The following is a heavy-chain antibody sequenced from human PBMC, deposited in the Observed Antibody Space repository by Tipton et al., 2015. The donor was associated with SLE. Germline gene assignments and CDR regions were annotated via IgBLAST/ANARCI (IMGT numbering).Heavy chain of an antibody. V-gene: IGHV4-59*12. J-gene: IGHJ4*02. Sequence: TLSLTCTVSGGSISSYYWSWIRQPPGKGLEWIGYIYYSGSTNYNPSLKSRVTISVDTSKNQFSLKLSSVTAADTAVYYCARGLLGRRSGGIRDYWGQGTLVTVSS. CDR2: IYYSGST. CDR1: GGSISSYY. D-gene: IGHD2-15*01. CDR3: ARGLLGRRSGGIRDY.